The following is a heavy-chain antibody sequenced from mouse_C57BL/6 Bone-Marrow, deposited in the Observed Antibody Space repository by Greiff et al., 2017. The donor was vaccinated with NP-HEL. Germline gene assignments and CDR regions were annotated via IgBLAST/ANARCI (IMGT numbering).Heavy chain of an antibody. CDR3: TRGEEYGYGGFAY. D-gene: IGHD2-2*01. J-gene: IGHJ3*01. Sequence: EVKVVESGEGLVKPGGSLKLSCAASGFTFSSYAMSWVRQTQEKRLEWVAYISSGGGYIYYADTVKGRFPFSRDNARNTLYLQMSSLKAEDIAMYYCTRGEEYGYGGFAYWGQGTLVTVSA. CDR2: ISSGGGYI. CDR1: GFTFSSYA. V-gene: IGHV5-9-1*02.